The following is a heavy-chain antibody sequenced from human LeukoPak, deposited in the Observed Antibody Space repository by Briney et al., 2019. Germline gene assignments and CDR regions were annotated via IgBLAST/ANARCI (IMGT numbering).Heavy chain of an antibody. Sequence: ASVKVSCKASGYTFTGYYMHWVRQAPGQRLEWMGWINAGNGNTKYSQKFQGRVTITRDTSASTAYMELSSLRSEDTAVYYCARDVDTAMVPSYYYYGMDVWGQGTTVTVSS. V-gene: IGHV1-3*01. CDR1: GYTFTGYY. J-gene: IGHJ6*02. CDR3: ARDVDTAMVPSYYYYGMDV. D-gene: IGHD5-18*01. CDR2: INAGNGNT.